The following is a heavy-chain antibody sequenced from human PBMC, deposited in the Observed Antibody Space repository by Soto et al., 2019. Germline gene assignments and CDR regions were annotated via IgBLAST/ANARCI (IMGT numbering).Heavy chain of an antibody. J-gene: IGHJ6*02. CDR1: GFTFSNAW. V-gene: IGHV3-15*07. CDR2: IKSKTDGGTT. CDR3: TTRPQYSSWDNYYYYGMDV. D-gene: IGHD6-13*01. Sequence: PGGSLILSCAASGFTFSNAWMNWVRQAPGKGLEWVGRIKSKTDGGTTDYAAPVKGRFTISRDDSKNTLYLQMNSLKTEDTAVYYCTTRPQYSSWDNYYYYGMDVWGQGTTVTVSS.